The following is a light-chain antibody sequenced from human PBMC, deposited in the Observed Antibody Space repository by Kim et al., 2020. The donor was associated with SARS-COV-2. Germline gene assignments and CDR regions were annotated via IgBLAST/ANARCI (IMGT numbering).Light chain of an antibody. Sequence: GQSVTLSCPGAGNDVGGYDYVSWYQQNPGKAPKLMIYDVSKRPSGVPDRFSGSKSGNTASLTISGLQAEDEADYYCCSYAGTYTWVFGGGTQLTVL. CDR1: GNDVGGYDY. CDR3: CSYAGTYTWV. J-gene: IGLJ3*02. CDR2: DVS. V-gene: IGLV2-11*01.